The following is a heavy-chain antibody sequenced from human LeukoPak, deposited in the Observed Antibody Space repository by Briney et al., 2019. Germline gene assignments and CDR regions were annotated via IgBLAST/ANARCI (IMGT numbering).Heavy chain of an antibody. V-gene: IGHV3-74*01. CDR1: GFTFSTYW. Sequence: PGGSLRLSCAASGFTFSTYWMHWVRQAPGKGLVWVSRISGDGSDTRYADSVKGRFIISRDNAKNTLYLQLNGLRAEDTAVYYCARGPPIYRSSWSYFDYWGQGTLVTVSS. J-gene: IGHJ4*02. CDR3: ARGPPIYRSSWSYFDY. D-gene: IGHD6-13*01. CDR2: ISGDGSDT.